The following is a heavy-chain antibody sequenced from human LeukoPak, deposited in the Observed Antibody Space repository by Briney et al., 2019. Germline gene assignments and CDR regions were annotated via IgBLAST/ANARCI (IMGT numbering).Heavy chain of an antibody. CDR3: AREEAGELYDSSGEGFDY. V-gene: IGHV3-30*03. D-gene: IGHD3-22*01. J-gene: IGHJ4*02. CDR2: ISYDGNNK. Sequence: QPGRSLRLSCAASGFTFSSYGVHWVRQAPGKGLEWVAVISYDGNNKYYADSVKGRFTISRDNSKNTLYLQMNSLRAEDTAVYYCAREEAGELYDSSGEGFDYWGQGTLVTVSS. CDR1: GFTFSSYG.